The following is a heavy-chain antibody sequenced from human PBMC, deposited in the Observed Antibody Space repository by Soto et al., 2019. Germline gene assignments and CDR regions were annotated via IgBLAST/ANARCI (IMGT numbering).Heavy chain of an antibody. Sequence: PSETLSLTCTVSGGSISSYYWSWIRQPPGKGLEWIGYIYYSGSTNYNPSLKSRVTISVDTSKNQFSLKLSSVTAADTAVYYCARDAIYGMDVWGQGTTVTVSS. CDR3: ARDAIYGMDV. J-gene: IGHJ6*02. CDR2: IYYSGST. D-gene: IGHD2-2*02. CDR1: GGSISSYY. V-gene: IGHV4-59*01.